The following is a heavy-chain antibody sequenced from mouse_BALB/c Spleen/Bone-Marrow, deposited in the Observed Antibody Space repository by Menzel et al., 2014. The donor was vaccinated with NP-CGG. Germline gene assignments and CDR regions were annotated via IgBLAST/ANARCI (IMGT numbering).Heavy chain of an antibody. Sequence: EVKLVESGAELVKPGASVKLSCTASGFNIKDTYMHWVKQRPGHGLEWIGEILPGSGSTNYNEKFKGKATFTADTSSNTAYMQLSSLTSEDSAVYYCARNYGNYVWFANWGQGTLVTVSA. CDR3: ARNYGNYVWFAN. J-gene: IGHJ3*01. V-gene: IGHV14-3*02. CDR2: ILPGSGST. CDR1: GFNIKDTY. D-gene: IGHD2-1*01.